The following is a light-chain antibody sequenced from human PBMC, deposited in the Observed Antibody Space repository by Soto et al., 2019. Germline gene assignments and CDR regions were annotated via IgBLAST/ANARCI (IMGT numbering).Light chain of an antibody. Sequence: EIVLTQSPGTLSLSPGERATLSCRASQSITNSYLAWYQQKPGQAPRLLIYGASSRATGIPDRFSGGGSGADFPLTISRLEPEDFAVYYCHQYGSSPGLFTFGPGTKVDVK. V-gene: IGKV3-20*01. CDR2: GAS. J-gene: IGKJ3*01. CDR1: QSITNSY. CDR3: HQYGSSPGLFT.